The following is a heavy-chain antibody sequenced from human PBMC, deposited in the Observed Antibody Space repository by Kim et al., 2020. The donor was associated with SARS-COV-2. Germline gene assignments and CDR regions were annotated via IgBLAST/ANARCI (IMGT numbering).Heavy chain of an antibody. Sequence: SETLSLTCAVYGGSFSGYYWSWIRQPPGKGLEWIGEINHSGSTNYNPSLKSRVTISVDTSKNQFSLKLSSVTAADTAVYYCARFNFGELLPNWFDPWGQGTLVTVSS. V-gene: IGHV4-34*01. J-gene: IGHJ5*02. D-gene: IGHD3-10*01. CDR2: INHSGST. CDR3: ARFNFGELLPNWFDP. CDR1: GGSFSGYY.